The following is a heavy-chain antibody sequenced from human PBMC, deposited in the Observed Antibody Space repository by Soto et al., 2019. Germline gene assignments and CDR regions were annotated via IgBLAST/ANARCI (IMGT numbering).Heavy chain of an antibody. D-gene: IGHD6-19*01. CDR2: MNPNSGNT. CDR1: GYTFTSYD. CDR3: ARERSSGWLDY. J-gene: IGHJ4*02. Sequence: QVQLVQSGAEVKKPGASVKVSCKASGYTFTSYDINWVRQATGQGLEWMGWMNPNSGNTGYAQKFQGRVTLTRNTSIGTAYMELSSQRSEDTSVDYCARERSSGWLDYWGQGTLVTVSS. V-gene: IGHV1-8*01.